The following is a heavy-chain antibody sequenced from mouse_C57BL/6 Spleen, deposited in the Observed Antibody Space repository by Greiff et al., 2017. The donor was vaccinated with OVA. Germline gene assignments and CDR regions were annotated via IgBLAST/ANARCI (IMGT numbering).Heavy chain of an antibody. J-gene: IGHJ1*03. CDR1: GFSLTSYA. Sequence: VQRVESGPGLVAPSQSLSITCTVSGFSLTSYAISWVRQPPGKGLEWLGVIWTGGGTNYNSALKSRLSISKDNSKSQVFLKMNSLQTDDTARYYCARNYGSSPYWYFDVWGTGTTVTVSS. V-gene: IGHV2-9-1*01. D-gene: IGHD1-1*01. CDR3: ARNYGSSPYWYFDV. CDR2: IWTGGGT.